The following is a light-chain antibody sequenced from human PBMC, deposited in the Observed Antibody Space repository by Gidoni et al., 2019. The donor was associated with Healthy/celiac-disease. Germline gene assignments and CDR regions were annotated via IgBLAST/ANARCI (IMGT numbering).Light chain of an antibody. V-gene: IGKV1-9*01. J-gene: IGKJ4*01. CDR2: AAS. Sequence: DIQLTQSPSFLSASVGDRVTITCRASQGISSYLAWYQQKPGKAPKLLIYAASTFQSGVPSRFCGSGSGTEFTLTLLSLQPEDFSTYYCQQLNSYPLTFGGGTKVEIK. CDR1: QGISSY. CDR3: QQLNSYPLT.